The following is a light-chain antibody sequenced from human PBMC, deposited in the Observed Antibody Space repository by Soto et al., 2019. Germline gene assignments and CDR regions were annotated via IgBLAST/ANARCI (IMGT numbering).Light chain of an antibody. Sequence: VLSQPPSASGTPGQRVTISCSGSSSNIGSNTVSWYQQFPGTAPKLLIYFNIQRPPGVPDRFSGSKSGTSASLAISGLQSEDEADYYCAAWDDSLNGYVFGTGTKVTVL. V-gene: IGLV1-44*01. CDR2: FNI. CDR3: AAWDDSLNGYV. CDR1: SSNIGSNT. J-gene: IGLJ1*01.